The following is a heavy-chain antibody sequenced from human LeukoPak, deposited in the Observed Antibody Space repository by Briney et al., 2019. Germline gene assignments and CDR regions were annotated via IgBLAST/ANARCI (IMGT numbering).Heavy chain of an antibody. CDR3: ARKNPTALRNNWFDP. J-gene: IGHJ5*02. CDR2: INPGGSHI. CDR1: GYSFTNYW. Sequence: SGKSLKISCKGSGYSFTNYWIAWVRQMPEKVLEWMEAINPGGSHIRYSPSFQGQVTISTDKSISTAYLQWSSLKASDTAIYYCARKNPTALRNNWFDPWGQGTLVTVSS. V-gene: IGHV5-51*01. D-gene: IGHD5-18*01.